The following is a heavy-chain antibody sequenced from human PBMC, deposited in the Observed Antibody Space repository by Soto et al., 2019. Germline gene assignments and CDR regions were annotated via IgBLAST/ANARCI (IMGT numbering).Heavy chain of an antibody. V-gene: IGHV4-61*01. CDR2: IHYSGST. CDR1: GGSVSSGSYY. D-gene: IGHD3-10*01. CDR3: AKEGFPFDP. J-gene: IGHJ5*02. Sequence: SETLSLTCNVSGGSVSSGSYYWSWIRQPPGRGLEWIGYIHYSGSTNYNPSLKSRVTMSVDTSKNQFSLKLSSVTAADTAVYYCAKEGFPFDPWGQGTLVTVSS.